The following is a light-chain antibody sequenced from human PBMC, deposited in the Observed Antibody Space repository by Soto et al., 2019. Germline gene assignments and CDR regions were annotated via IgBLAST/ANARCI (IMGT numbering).Light chain of an antibody. Sequence: EIVLTQSPGTLSLSPGEGATLSCRASQSIRSNFLAWYQQSLGQAPRLLIYGASSRATGIPDRFSGSGSGTDFTLTISRLEPEDFAVYYCQQYDNAPQTFGRGTKVDIK. V-gene: IGKV3-20*01. CDR1: QSIRSNF. CDR3: QQYDNAPQT. J-gene: IGKJ1*01. CDR2: GAS.